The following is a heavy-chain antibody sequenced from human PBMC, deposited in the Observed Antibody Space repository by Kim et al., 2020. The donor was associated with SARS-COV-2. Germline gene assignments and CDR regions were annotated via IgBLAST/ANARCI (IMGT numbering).Heavy chain of an antibody. CDR2: INHSGST. D-gene: IGHD4-17*01. J-gene: IGHJ6*02. V-gene: IGHV4-34*01. Sequence: SETRSLTCAVYGGSFSGYYWSWIRQPPGKGLEWIGEINHSGSTNYNPSLKSRVTISVDTSKNQFSLKLSSVTAADTAVYYCARLPTVTTRYYYYGMDVWGQGTTVTVSS. CDR3: ARLPTVTTRYYYYGMDV. CDR1: GGSFSGYY.